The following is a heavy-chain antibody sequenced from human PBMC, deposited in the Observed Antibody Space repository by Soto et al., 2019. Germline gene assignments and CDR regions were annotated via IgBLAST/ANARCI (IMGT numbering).Heavy chain of an antibody. CDR1: GYPFTSYG. V-gene: IGHV1-18*01. J-gene: IGHJ4*02. Sequence: GASVKLSCKASGYPFTSYGISWVRQAPGQGLEWMGWISAYNGNTNYAQKLQGRVTMTTDTSTSTAYMELRSLRSDDTAVYYCAGDKGLKVPLWFGELAPNPFDYWGQGTLVTVSS. D-gene: IGHD3-10*01. CDR2: ISAYNGNT. CDR3: AGDKGLKVPLWFGELAPNPFDY.